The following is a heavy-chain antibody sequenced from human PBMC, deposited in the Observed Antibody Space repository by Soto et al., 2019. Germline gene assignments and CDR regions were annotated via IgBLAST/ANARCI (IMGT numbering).Heavy chain of an antibody. Sequence: QTPGEGLEWMGWISAYTGNTNYAQKLQGTVTMTTDTSTSTAYLELRSLRPADPAVYYCPSAPDYGDYLDYWGKGTLVTVSS. J-gene: IGHJ4*02. CDR2: ISAYTGNT. CDR3: PSAPDYGDYLDY. V-gene: IGHV1-18*01. D-gene: IGHD4-17*01.